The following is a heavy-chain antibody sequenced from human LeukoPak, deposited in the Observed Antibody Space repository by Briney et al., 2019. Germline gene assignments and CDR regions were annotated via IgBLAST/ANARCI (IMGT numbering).Heavy chain of an antibody. CDR2: INPNSGGT. CDR1: GYTFTGYY. V-gene: IGHV1-2*06. J-gene: IGHJ3*02. CDR3: ARVDRNAFDI. Sequence: ASVKVSCKASGYTFTGYYMHWVRQAPGPGLEWMGRINPNSGGTNYAQKFQGGVPMTRDTSISTAYMELSRLRSDDTAVYYCARVDRNAFDIWGQGTMVTVSS.